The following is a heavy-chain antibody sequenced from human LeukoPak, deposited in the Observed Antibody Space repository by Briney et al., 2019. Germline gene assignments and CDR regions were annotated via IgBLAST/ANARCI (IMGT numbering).Heavy chain of an antibody. J-gene: IGHJ4*02. V-gene: IGHV3-23*01. D-gene: IGHD6-19*01. CDR2: ISGSGGST. CDR3: AKVSSSGWYERGDSDY. CDR1: GFTFSSYA. Sequence: GGSLRLSCAASGFTFSSYAMSWVRQAPGKGLEWVSAISGSGGSTYYADSVKGRFTISRDNSKNTLYLQMNSLRAEDTAVYYCAKVSSSGWYERGDSDYWGQGTLVTVSS.